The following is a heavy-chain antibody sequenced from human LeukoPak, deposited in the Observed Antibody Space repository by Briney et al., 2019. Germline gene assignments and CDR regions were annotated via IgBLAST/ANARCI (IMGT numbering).Heavy chain of an antibody. CDR2: IYTSGST. D-gene: IGHD3-22*01. Sequence: SQTLSLTCTVSGGSIRSGSYYWSWIRQPAGKGLEWIGRIYTSGSTNYNPSLKSRVTISVDTSKNQFSLKLSSVTAADTAVYYCARDLYYYDSSGYYFWGFDIWGQGTMVTVSS. V-gene: IGHV4-61*02. CDR1: GGSIRSGSYY. J-gene: IGHJ3*02. CDR3: ARDLYYYDSSGYYFWGFDI.